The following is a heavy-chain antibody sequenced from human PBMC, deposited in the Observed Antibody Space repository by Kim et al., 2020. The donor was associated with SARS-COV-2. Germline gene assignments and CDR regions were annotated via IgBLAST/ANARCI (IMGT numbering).Heavy chain of an antibody. V-gene: IGHV3-48*04. D-gene: IGHD2-2*01. CDR2: MTGDSNRI. J-gene: IGHJ3*02. CDR1: GFTFSPYS. Sequence: GGSLRLSCVVSGFTFSPYSMNWIRQAPGKGLEWVSYMTGDSNRIKYADSVRGRFTISRDNAKNSVFLQINTLRAEDTAIYYCARSVGGAFDMWGQGTMVT. CDR3: ARSVGGAFDM.